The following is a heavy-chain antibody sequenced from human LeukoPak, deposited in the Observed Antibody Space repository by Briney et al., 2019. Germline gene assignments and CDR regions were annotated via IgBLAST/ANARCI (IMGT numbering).Heavy chain of an antibody. V-gene: IGHV1-69*06. CDR1: GGTFSSYA. CDR2: IIPIFGTA. D-gene: IGHD2-2*01. CDR3: ARDPLHPYCSSTSCPEYFQH. J-gene: IGHJ1*01. Sequence: ASVKVSCKASGGTFSSYAISWVRQAPGQGLEWMGGIIPIFGTANYTQKFQGRVTITADKSTSTAYMELSSLSSEDTAVYYCARDPLHPYCSSTSCPEYFQHWGQGTLVTVSS.